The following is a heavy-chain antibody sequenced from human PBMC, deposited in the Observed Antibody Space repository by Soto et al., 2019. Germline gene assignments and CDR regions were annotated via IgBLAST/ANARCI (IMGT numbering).Heavy chain of an antibody. V-gene: IGHV4-34*01. CDR2: INHSGST. CDR1: GGSFSGYY. Sequence: SETLSLTCAVYGGSFSGYYWSWIRQPPGKGLEWIGEINHSGSTNYNPSLKSRVTISVDTSKNQFSLKLSSVTAADTAVYYCARARYCSGGSCSLPFDYWGQGTLVTVSS. D-gene: IGHD2-15*01. J-gene: IGHJ4*02. CDR3: ARARYCSGGSCSLPFDY.